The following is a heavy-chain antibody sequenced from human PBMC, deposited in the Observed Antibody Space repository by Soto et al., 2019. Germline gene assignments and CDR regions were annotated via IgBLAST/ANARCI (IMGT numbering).Heavy chain of an antibody. J-gene: IGHJ6*02. Sequence: QVQLVESGGGVVQPGRSLRLSCAASGFIFSSYGMHWVRQAPGKGLEWVAVISYDENNKHYADSVKGRFTISRDNSKNTLYLQMNSLRVEDTAVDYCARSTPWAPNYYSYALDVWGQGTTVTVSS. V-gene: IGHV3-30*03. CDR3: ARSTPWAPNYYSYALDV. D-gene: IGHD1-26*01. CDR1: GFIFSSYG. CDR2: ISYDENNK.